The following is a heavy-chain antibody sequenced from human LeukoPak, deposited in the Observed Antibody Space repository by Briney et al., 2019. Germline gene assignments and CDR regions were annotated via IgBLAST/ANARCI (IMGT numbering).Heavy chain of an antibody. V-gene: IGHV1-46*01. Sequence: GASVKVSCKASGHTFSRSYMHWVRQAPGQGLEWMGVINPSGTWTSYAQKFRGRITMTRDMSTSTDYMEPRSLGFEDTAVYYCAKDNSVGDIAWWFDPWGQGTLVTVSS. CDR1: GHTFSRSY. CDR3: AKDNSVGDIAWWFDP. J-gene: IGHJ5*02. CDR2: INPSGTWT. D-gene: IGHD1-26*01.